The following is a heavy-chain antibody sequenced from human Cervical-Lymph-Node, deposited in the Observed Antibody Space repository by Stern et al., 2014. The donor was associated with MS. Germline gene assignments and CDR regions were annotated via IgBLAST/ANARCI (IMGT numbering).Heavy chain of an antibody. V-gene: IGHV4-39*02. J-gene: IGHJ3*01. Sequence: QLQLQESGPGLVKPSETLSLTCTVSGASITSSSYYWGWIRQSPGKGLEWIGNVYYGGTTHYNPSLESRLAISVDTSRHHFSLQLSSVTAADTAVYYCEAAPGRGDAFDFWGQGTMVTVSS. D-gene: IGHD6-13*01. CDR3: EAAPGRGDAFDF. CDR2: VYYGGTT. CDR1: GASITSSSYY.